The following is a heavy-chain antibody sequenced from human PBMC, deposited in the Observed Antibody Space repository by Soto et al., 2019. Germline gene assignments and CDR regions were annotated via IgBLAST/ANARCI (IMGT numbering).Heavy chain of an antibody. V-gene: IGHV4-59*01. D-gene: IGHD2-8*01. CDR3: ARSTVIGYCTNGVCYQNWFDP. J-gene: IGHJ5*02. Sequence: SETLSLTCTVSGGSISSYYWSWIRQPPGKGLEWIGYIYYSGSTNYNPSLKSRVTISVDTSKNQFSLKLSSVTAADTAVYYCARSTVIGYCTNGVCYQNWFDPGGHGTLVTVPS. CDR1: GGSISSYY. CDR2: IYYSGST.